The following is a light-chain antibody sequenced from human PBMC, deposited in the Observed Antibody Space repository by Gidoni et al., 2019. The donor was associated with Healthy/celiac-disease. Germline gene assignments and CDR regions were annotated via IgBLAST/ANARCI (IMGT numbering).Light chain of an antibody. J-gene: IGKJ1*01. CDR1: QDISNY. Sequence: EIQMTQSPSSLSASVGDRVTITCQASQDISNYLNWYQQKPGKAPKLLIYDASNLETGVPSRFSGSGSGTDFTFTISSLQPEDIATYYCQQYDNLSWTFGQGTKVEIK. V-gene: IGKV1-33*01. CDR2: DAS. CDR3: QQYDNLSWT.